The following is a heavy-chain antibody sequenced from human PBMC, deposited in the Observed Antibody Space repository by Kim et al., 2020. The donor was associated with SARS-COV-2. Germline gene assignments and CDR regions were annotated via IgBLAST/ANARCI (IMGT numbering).Heavy chain of an antibody. CDR1: GFTFSSYG. Sequence: GGSLRLSCAASGFTFSSYGMHWVRQAPGKGLEWVAVISYDGSNKYYADTVKGRFTISRDNSKNTLYLQMNSLRAEDTAVYYCAKDGGYWGQGTLVTVSS. V-gene: IGHV3-30*18. CDR3: AKDGGY. J-gene: IGHJ4*02. CDR2: ISYDGSNK.